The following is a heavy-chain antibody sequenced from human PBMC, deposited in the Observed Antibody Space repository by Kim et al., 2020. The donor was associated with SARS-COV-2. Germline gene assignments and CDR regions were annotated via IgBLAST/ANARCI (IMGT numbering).Heavy chain of an antibody. D-gene: IGHD3-22*01. CDR3: ARDTTYYYDSSGYSHGEFNDAFDI. Sequence: GGSLRLSCAASGFTFSSYEMNWVRQAPGKGLEWVSYISSSGSTIYYADSVKGRFTISRDNAKNSLYLQMNSLRAEDTAVYYCARDTTYYYDSSGYSHGEFNDAFDIWGQGTMVTVSS. J-gene: IGHJ3*02. CDR1: GFTFSSYE. V-gene: IGHV3-48*03. CDR2: ISSSGSTI.